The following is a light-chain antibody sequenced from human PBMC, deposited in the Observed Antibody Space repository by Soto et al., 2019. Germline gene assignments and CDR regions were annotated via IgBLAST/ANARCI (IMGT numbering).Light chain of an antibody. CDR3: QQYNSYRA. CDR2: KAS. V-gene: IGKV1-5*03. Sequence: DIQMNKSASNLSASVGDRVTITCRASESIDSWLAWHQQKPGRAPKLLISKASSLESGVPSRFSGSGFGTEFTLTISSLQPDDFATYYCQQYNSYRAFGHGTKVDIK. CDR1: ESIDSW. J-gene: IGKJ1*01.